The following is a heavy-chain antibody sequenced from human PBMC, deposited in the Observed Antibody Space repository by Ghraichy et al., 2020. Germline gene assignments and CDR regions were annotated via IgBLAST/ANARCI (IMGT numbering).Heavy chain of an antibody. CDR3: GGEGGAEHP. J-gene: IGHJ5*02. V-gene: IGHV4-59*03. D-gene: IGHD2-21*01. CDR2: IYYTGRA. Sequence: SETLSLTCSVSGDSMSSYYWSWIRQSPGKGLEWIGYIYYTGRANYNPSLKSRVTISVDTSKSQFSLNVRSMTAADAGMYFCGGEGGAEHPWGQGTLVIVSS. CDR1: GDSMSSYY.